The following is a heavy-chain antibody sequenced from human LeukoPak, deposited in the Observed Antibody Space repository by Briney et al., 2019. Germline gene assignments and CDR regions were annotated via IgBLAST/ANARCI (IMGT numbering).Heavy chain of an antibody. CDR3: AKGNDYGDRNPDY. V-gene: IGHV3-30*02. Sequence: GGSLRLSCAASGFTFSSYGMHWVRQAPGKGLEWVAFIRYDGSNKYYADSVKGRFTISRDNSKNTLYLQMNSLRAENTAVYYCAKGNDYGDRNPDYWGQGTLVTVSS. J-gene: IGHJ4*02. CDR2: IRYDGSNK. CDR1: GFTFSSYG. D-gene: IGHD4-17*01.